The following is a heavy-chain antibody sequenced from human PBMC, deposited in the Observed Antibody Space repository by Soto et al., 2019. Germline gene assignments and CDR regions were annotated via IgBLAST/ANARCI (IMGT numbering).Heavy chain of an antibody. D-gene: IGHD3-22*01. V-gene: IGHV4-39*02. J-gene: IGHJ4*01. CDR2: IYYSGST. CDR3: ARDPYDSSGYYGY. CDR1: GGSISSSSYY. Sequence: SETLSLTCTVSGGSISSSSYYWGWIRQPPGKGLEWIGSIYYSGSTYYNPSLKSRVTISVDTSKNQFSLKLSSVTAADTAVYYCARDPYDSSGYYGYWGQEPWSPSPQ.